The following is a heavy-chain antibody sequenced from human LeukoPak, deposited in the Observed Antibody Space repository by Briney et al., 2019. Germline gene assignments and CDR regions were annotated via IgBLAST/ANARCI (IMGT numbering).Heavy chain of an antibody. Sequence: PGRSLRLSCAASGFTFSSYAMHWVRQAPGKGLEWVAVISYDGSNKYYADSVKGRFTISRDNSKNTLYLQMNSLRAEDTAVYYCARGPAVAHYWGQGTLVTVSS. CDR2: ISYDGSNK. J-gene: IGHJ4*02. V-gene: IGHV3-30-3*01. CDR3: ARGPAVAHY. D-gene: IGHD6-19*01. CDR1: GFTFSSYA.